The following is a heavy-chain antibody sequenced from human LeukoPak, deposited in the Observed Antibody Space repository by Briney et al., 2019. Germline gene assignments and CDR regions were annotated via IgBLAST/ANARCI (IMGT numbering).Heavy chain of an antibody. D-gene: IGHD3-16*01. CDR2: IYYSGST. V-gene: IGHV4-39*02. CDR3: ARDQIMITFGGVSRYFDY. J-gene: IGHJ4*02. CDR1: GGTISSYY. Sequence: PSETLSLTCTVSGGTISSYYWNWIRQPPGKGLEWIGSIYYSGSTYYNPSLKSRVTISVDTSKNQFSLKLSSVTAADTAVYYCARDQIMITFGGVSRYFDYWGQGTLVTVSS.